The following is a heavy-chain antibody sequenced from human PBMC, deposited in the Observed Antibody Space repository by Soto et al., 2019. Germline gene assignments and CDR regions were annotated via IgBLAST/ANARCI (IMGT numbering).Heavy chain of an antibody. J-gene: IGHJ1*01. CDR1: GGSITSGDYF. CDR3: ARGQNIPLSPTPPGYFQH. Sequence: PSETLSLTCTVSGGSITSGDYFWSWIRQSPGKGLEWIGYIFDSGSTYYTPSLKSRSTISVDTSNNQFSLKLSSVTAADTAVYYFARGQNIPLSPTPPGYFQHWGQGTLVTVSS. D-gene: IGHD2-15*01. CDR2: IFDSGST. V-gene: IGHV4-30-4*01.